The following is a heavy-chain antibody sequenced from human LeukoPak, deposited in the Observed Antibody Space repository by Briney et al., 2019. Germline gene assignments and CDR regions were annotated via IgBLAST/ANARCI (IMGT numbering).Heavy chain of an antibody. Sequence: ASVKVSCKASGFTLTGYYIHWVRQAPGQGLEWMGWIKPDSGATNYAQNFQGRVTVTWDTSINTAYMELTSLRSDDTALYYCARVYIVATTSLDYWGQGTLVTVSS. CDR2: IKPDSGAT. CDR3: ARVYIVATTSLDY. D-gene: IGHD5-12*01. J-gene: IGHJ4*02. V-gene: IGHV1-2*02. CDR1: GFTLTGYY.